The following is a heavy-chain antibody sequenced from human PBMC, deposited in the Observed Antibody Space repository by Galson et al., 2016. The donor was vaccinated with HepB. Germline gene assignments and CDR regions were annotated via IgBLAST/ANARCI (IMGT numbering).Heavy chain of an antibody. CDR3: AKRGGARQLQTGRHYYYFMDV. D-gene: IGHD1-1*01. V-gene: IGHV3-23*01. J-gene: IGHJ6*03. CDR1: GFTFNSYA. CDR2: ISDSGHST. Sequence: SLRLSCAASGFTFNSYAMSWVRQAPGKGLEWVSSISDSGHSTYYGDSVKGRFSISRDNSKSTLFVQMNSLRVEDTAIYYCAKRGGARQLQTGRHYYYFMDVWGKGTTVTVSS.